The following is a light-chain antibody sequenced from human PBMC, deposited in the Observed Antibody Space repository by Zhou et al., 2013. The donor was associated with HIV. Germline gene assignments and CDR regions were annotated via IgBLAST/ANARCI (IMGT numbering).Light chain of an antibody. J-gene: IGKJ3*01. V-gene: IGKV3-11*01. CDR1: QSVSSS. CDR2: DAS. CDR3: QQRNNWPL. Sequence: EIVLTQFPATLSLSPGDRATLSCRATQSVSSSLAWYQQKPDQAPRLLIYDASNRAAGIPARFSGSGSGTDFTLTISSLEPEDFAVYYCQQRNNWPLFGPGTTVDIK.